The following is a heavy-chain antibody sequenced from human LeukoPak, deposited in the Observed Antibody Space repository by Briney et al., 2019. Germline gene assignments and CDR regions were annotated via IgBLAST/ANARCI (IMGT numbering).Heavy chain of an antibody. CDR3: ARYSYFDY. CDR1: GFTFSSYS. J-gene: IGHJ4*02. D-gene: IGHD2-21*01. V-gene: IGHV3-21*01. Sequence: GGSLRLSCAASGFTFSSYSINWVRQAPGKGLEWVSSISSSGSYIYYADSVKGRFTISRDNAKNSLYLQMNSLRGEDTAVYYCARYSYFDYWGQGTLVTVSS. CDR2: ISSSGSYI.